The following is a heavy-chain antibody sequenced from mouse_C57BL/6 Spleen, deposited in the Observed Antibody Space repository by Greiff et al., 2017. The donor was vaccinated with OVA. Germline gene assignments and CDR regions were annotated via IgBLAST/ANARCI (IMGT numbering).Heavy chain of an antibody. J-gene: IGHJ3*01. D-gene: IGHD2-4*01. V-gene: IGHV1-50*01. CDR2: IDPSDSYT. Sequence: QVQLQQPGAELVKPGASVKLSCKASGYTFTSYWMQWVKQRPGQGLEWIGEIDPSDSYTNYNQKFKGKATLTVDTSSSTAYMQLSSLTSEDAAVYYCASPLYDYDGAYWGQGTLVTVSA. CDR3: ASPLYDYDGAY. CDR1: GYTFTSYW.